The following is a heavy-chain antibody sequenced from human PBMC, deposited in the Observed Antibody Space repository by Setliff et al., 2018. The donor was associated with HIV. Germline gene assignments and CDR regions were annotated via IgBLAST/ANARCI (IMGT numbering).Heavy chain of an antibody. D-gene: IGHD2-15*01. V-gene: IGHV3-23*01. CDR3: AKEVAASGLGYFDS. CDR1: GFTFSNYA. J-gene: IGHJ4*02. Sequence: PGGSLRLSCAASGFTFSNYAMSWVRQAPGEGLEWVSAILSTGERTFYADSVKGRFTISRDNSKNTVYLQMNSLRAEDTAEYYCAKEVAASGLGYFDSWGRGILVTVSS. CDR2: ILSTGERT.